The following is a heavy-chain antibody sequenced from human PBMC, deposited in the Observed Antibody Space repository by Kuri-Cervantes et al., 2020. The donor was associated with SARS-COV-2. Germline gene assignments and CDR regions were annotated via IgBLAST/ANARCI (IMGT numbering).Heavy chain of an antibody. J-gene: IGHJ6*03. Sequence: SVKVSCKASGGTFSTYAISWVRQAPGQGLEWMGRIIPIFGTTNFPQKFQGRVTFTADESTSTAYMELSSLRSKDTAIYYCARDLVNPLLPNHNYYHMDVWGKGTTVTVSS. CDR2: IIPIFGTT. V-gene: IGHV1-69*13. CDR1: GGTFSTYA. CDR3: ARDLVNPLLPNHNYYHMDV. D-gene: IGHD1-14*01.